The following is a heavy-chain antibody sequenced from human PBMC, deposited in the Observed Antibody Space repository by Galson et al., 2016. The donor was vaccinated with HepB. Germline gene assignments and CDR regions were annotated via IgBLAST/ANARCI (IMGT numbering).Heavy chain of an antibody. Sequence: SVKVSCKASGGTFSRYAISWVRQAPGQGLEWMGGIIPIFGTANYAQKFQGRVTITAHESTSTAYMELSSLRSEDTAVYYCARATWGYYYDSSGSSRDYNYYGMDVWGPGTTVIVSS. D-gene: IGHD3-22*01. CDR2: IIPIFGTA. V-gene: IGHV1-69*13. J-gene: IGHJ6*02. CDR1: GGTFSRYA. CDR3: ARATWGYYYDSSGSSRDYNYYGMDV.